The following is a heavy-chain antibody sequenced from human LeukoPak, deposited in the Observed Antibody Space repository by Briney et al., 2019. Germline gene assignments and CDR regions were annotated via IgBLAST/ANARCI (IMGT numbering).Heavy chain of an antibody. Sequence: GGSLRLSCAASGFTFSSYEMNWIRQAPGKGLEWVSYISSSGSTIYYADSVKGRFTISRDNAKNSLYLQMNNLRVEDTAVYYCARAPTKFRRDWFDPWGQGTLVTVSS. CDR1: GFTFSSYE. V-gene: IGHV3-48*03. J-gene: IGHJ5*02. D-gene: IGHD3-9*01. CDR3: ARAPTKFRRDWFDP. CDR2: ISSSGSTI.